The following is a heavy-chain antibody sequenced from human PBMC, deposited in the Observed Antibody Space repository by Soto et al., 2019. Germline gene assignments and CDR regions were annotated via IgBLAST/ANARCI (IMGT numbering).Heavy chain of an antibody. D-gene: IGHD3-10*01. CDR3: ARVYMVRGTIIRYFDY. Sequence: QVQLQESGPGLVKPSGTLSLTCAVSGGSISSSNWWSWVRQPPGKGLEWIGKIYHSGSTNYNPSLKSRVTLSVDKSKNQCSLKRSSVTAADTAVYYCARVYMVRGTIIRYFDYWGQGTLVTVSS. V-gene: IGHV4-4*02. CDR1: GGSISSSNW. J-gene: IGHJ4*02. CDR2: IYHSGST.